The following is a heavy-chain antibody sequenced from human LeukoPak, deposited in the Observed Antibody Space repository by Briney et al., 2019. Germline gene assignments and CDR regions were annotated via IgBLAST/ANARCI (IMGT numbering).Heavy chain of an antibody. V-gene: IGHV4-59*08. J-gene: IGHJ4*02. CDR2: IYYSGST. D-gene: IGHD1-26*01. CDR3: ARPNNLGATTPYGC. Sequence: SETLSLTCTVSGGSISSYYWSWIRQPPGKGLEWIGSIYYSGSTNYNPSLKSRVTISVDTSKNQFSLKLSSVTAADTAVYFCARPNNLGATTPYGCWGQGTLVTVSS. CDR1: GGSISSYY.